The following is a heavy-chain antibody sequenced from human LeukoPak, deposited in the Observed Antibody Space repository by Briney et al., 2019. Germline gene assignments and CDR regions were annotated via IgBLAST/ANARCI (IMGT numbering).Heavy chain of an antibody. CDR2: IYPGDSDT. V-gene: IGHV5-51*01. CDR3: ASSIAAAGTSFDY. D-gene: IGHD6-13*01. Sequence: GESLKISCKGSGYSFTSYWIGWVRQTPGKGLEWMGIIYPGDSDTRYSPSFQGQVTISADKSISTAYLQWSSLKASDTAMYYCASSIAAAGTSFDYWGQGTLVTVSS. CDR1: GYSFTSYW. J-gene: IGHJ4*02.